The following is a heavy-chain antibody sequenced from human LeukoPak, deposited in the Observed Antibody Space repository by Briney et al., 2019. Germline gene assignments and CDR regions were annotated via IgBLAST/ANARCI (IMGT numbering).Heavy chain of an antibody. J-gene: IGHJ4*02. CDR2: IFYSGST. Sequence: SETLSLTCTVSSGSISTSNYYWGWVRQPPGKALEWIGNIFYSGSTYYSPSLKSRVTISLDTSRNQFSLKLRSVTAADTAMYYCARHLSAVPAHFDCWGQGTLVTVSS. D-gene: IGHD6-19*01. CDR3: ARHLSAVPAHFDC. V-gene: IGHV4-39*01. CDR1: SGSISTSNYY.